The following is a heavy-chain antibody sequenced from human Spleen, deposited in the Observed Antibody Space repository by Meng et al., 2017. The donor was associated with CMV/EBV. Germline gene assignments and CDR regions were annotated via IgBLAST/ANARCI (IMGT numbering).Heavy chain of an antibody. CDR1: GFTFTDYY. Sequence: SVKVSCKASGFTFTDYYIHWVRQAPGQGFEWMGWINPNSGATNYPQKFQGRFTMTRDTSISTAYMELSSLRSDDTAVYYCARDLSQQLVLYYFHHWGQGTLVTVSS. CDR2: INPNSGAT. V-gene: IGHV1-2*02. D-gene: IGHD6-13*01. J-gene: IGHJ4*02. CDR3: ARDLSQQLVLYYFHH.